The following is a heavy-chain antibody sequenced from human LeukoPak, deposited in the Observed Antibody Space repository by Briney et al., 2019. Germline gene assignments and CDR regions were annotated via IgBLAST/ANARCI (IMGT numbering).Heavy chain of an antibody. Sequence: ASVKVSCKASGYTFTSYGISWVRQAPGQGLEWMGWISAYNGNTNYAQKLQGRVTMTTDTSTSTAYMELRSLRSDDTAVYYCARDMYGGITIFGVVTRWAFDIWGQGTMVTVSS. D-gene: IGHD3-3*01. J-gene: IGHJ3*02. V-gene: IGHV1-18*01. CDR1: GYTFTSYG. CDR3: ARDMYGGITIFGVVTRWAFDI. CDR2: ISAYNGNT.